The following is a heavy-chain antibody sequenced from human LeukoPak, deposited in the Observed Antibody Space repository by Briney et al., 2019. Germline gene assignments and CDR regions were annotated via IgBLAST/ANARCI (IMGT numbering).Heavy chain of an antibody. V-gene: IGHV3-30*02. CDR1: GFTFSGYG. D-gene: IGHD5-24*01. CDR2: IRYDGSDK. CDR3: AAINNAQLTIRLY. J-gene: IGHJ4*02. Sequence: GGSLRLSCAASGFTFSGYGMHWVRQAPGKGLEWVSFIRYDGSDKYYADSVKGRFTISRDNSKNTLYLQMNSLRVEDTAVYYCAAINNAQLTIRLYWGQGTLGTVCS.